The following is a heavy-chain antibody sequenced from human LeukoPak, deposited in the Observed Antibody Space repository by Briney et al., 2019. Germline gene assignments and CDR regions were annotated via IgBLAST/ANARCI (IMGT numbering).Heavy chain of an antibody. V-gene: IGHV1-18*01. J-gene: IGHJ4*02. CDR2: ISAYNGNT. CDR3: ARDLPYGSSDRTPFDY. Sequence: ASVKVSFKASGYTFTSYGISWVRQAPGQGLEWMGWISAYNGNTNHAQNFQGRVTMTTDPSTTTAYMELRSLRSDDSAVYYCARDLPYGSSDRTPFDYWGQGTLVTVSS. CDR1: GYTFTSYG. D-gene: IGHD6-6*01.